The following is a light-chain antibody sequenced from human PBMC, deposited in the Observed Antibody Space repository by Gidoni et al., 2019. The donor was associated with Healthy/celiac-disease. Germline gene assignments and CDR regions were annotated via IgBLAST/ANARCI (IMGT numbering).Light chain of an antibody. CDR1: SSNLGAGYD. CDR3: QSYDSILSCVV. Sequence: QSVLTQPPSVSGAPGQRVTSSCTGSSSNLGAGYDVNWYQQLPGTAPKLLIYGNSNRPSGVPDRFSGSKSGTSASLAITGLQAEDEADYYCQSYDSILSCVVFGGGTKLTVL. J-gene: IGLJ2*01. V-gene: IGLV1-40*01. CDR2: GNS.